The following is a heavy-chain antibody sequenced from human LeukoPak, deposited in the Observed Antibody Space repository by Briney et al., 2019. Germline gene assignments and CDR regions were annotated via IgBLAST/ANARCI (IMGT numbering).Heavy chain of an antibody. CDR1: GYTFTTYA. J-gene: IGHJ6*03. CDR2: MNPNSGNT. CDR3: ARGPGIPDYYYYYMDV. D-gene: IGHD1-14*01. Sequence: ASVKVSCKASGYTFTTYAINWVRQAPGQGLEWMGWMNPNSGNTGYAQKFQGRVTITRNTSISTAYMELSSLRSEDTAVYYCARGPGIPDYYYYYMDVWGKGTTVTVSS. V-gene: IGHV1-8*03.